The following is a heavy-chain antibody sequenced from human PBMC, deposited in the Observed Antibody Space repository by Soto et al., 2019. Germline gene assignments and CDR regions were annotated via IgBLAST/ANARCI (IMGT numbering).Heavy chain of an antibody. D-gene: IGHD3-22*01. CDR3: ARDSAFYYDSSGYYYFDY. CDR2: ISGSGGNT. Sequence: VGSLRLSCAASGFTFSRYAVCWVRQAPGKGLEWVSFISGSGGNTRSADSVKGRFTISRDNSKNMVYLQMNSLRAEDTAVYYCARDSAFYYDSSGYYYFDYWGQGALVTVSS. J-gene: IGHJ4*02. V-gene: IGHV3-23*01. CDR1: GFTFSRYA.